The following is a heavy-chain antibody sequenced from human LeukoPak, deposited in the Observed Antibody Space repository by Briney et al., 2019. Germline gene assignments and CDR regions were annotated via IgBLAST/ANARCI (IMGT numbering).Heavy chain of an antibody. CDR3: ASHGGYTALDY. CDR2: ISYDGSNK. J-gene: IGHJ4*02. D-gene: IGHD5-12*01. V-gene: IGHV3-33*05. Sequence: AVISYDGSNKYYADSVKGRFTISRDNSKNTLYLQMNSLRAEDTAVYYCASHGGYTALDYWGQGTLVTVSS.